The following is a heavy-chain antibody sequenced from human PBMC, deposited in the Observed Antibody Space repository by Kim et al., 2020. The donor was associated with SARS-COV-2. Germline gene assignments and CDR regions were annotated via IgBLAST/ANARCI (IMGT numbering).Heavy chain of an antibody. J-gene: IGHJ4*02. CDR1: GFTFSDYY. D-gene: IGHD6-13*01. CDR3: ARDRRYSSSWYDLDDY. Sequence: GGSLRLSCAASGFTFSDYYMSWIRQAPGKGLEWVSYISSSSSYTNYADSVKGRFTISRDNAKNSLYLQMNSLRAEDTAVYYCARDRRYSSSWYDLDDYWGQGTLVTVSS. CDR2: ISSSSSYT. V-gene: IGHV3-11*05.